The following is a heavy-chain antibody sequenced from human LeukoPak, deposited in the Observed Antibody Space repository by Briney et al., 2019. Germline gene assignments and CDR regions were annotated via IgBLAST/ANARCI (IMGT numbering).Heavy chain of an antibody. D-gene: IGHD3-22*01. Sequence: GSLRLSCAASGFTFSSYGMHWVRQPPGKGLEWIGEINHSGSTNYNLSLKSRVTISVDTSKNQFSLKLSSVTAADTAVYYCARGRWNYDSSGYYTPRSNYFDYWGQGTLVTVSS. V-gene: IGHV4-34*01. CDR3: ARGRWNYDSSGYYTPRSNYFDY. CDR2: INHSGST. J-gene: IGHJ4*02. CDR1: GFTFSSYG.